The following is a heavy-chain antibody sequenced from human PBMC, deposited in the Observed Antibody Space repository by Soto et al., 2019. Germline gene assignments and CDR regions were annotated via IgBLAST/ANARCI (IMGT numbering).Heavy chain of an antibody. Sequence: QVQLVESGGGVVQPGGSLRLSCVASDFAFSNYGMHWVRQAPGKGLEWVARIWYEGTNKYYGDSVKGRFTVSRDNSKKTSYLPMNSLSADDTGVYYCVRGGSCRGGSCYPNLDFYGDYEGFDYWGQGTLVSVSS. V-gene: IGHV3-33*01. CDR1: DFAFSNYG. CDR2: IWYEGTNK. J-gene: IGHJ4*02. D-gene: IGHD2-15*01. CDR3: VRGGSCRGGSCYPNLDFYGDYEGFDY.